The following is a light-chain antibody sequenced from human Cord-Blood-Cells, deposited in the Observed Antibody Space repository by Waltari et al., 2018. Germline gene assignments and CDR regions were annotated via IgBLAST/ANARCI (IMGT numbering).Light chain of an antibody. V-gene: IGLV2-14*01. CDR3: SSYTSSSAWV. J-gene: IGLJ3*02. CDR1: SSDVGGYNS. CDR2: AVS. Sequence: QSALTQPASVSGSPGPSITISCTGTSSDVGGYNSVSWYQQHPGKALKLMSYAVSNRPSGVSNRVSGSKSGNTASLTISGLQAEDEADYYCSSYTSSSAWVFGGGTKLTVL.